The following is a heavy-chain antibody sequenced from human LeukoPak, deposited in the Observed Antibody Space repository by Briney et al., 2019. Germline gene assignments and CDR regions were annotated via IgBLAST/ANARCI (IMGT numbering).Heavy chain of an antibody. CDR1: GGSISSYY. CDR3: ATGGTAPVY. D-gene: IGHD1-1*01. V-gene: IGHV4-59*08. CDR2: IYYSGST. Sequence: SETLSLTCTVSGGSISSYYWSWIRQPPGKGLEWIGYIYYSGSTNYNPSLQSRVTISVDTSKNQFSLKLSSVTAADTAVYYCATGGTAPVYWGQGTLVTVSS. J-gene: IGHJ4*02.